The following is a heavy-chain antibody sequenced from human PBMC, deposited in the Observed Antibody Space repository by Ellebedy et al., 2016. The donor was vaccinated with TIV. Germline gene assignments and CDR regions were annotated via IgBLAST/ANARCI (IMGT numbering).Heavy chain of an antibody. J-gene: IGHJ3*01. V-gene: IGHV1-2*02. CDR2: IIPSSGDT. CDR1: GNTFIGYY. D-gene: IGHD2-21*02. CDR3: ARTKPSYCGDDCYSLGPWLLSLLDL. Sequence: AASVKVSCKASGNTFIGYYMQWVRQAPGQGLEWMGWIIPSSGDTKYSQKFQDRVTMTWDTSNSTAFMELSRLRFDDPAVYYCARTKPSYCGDDCYSLGPWLLSLLDLWGQGTTVTVSS.